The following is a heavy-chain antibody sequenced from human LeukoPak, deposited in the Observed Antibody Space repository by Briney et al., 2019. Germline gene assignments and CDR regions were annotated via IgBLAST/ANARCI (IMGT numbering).Heavy chain of an antibody. V-gene: IGHV4-59*12. CDR3: ARELYCSGGSCHSRDAFDI. CDR1: GGSISSYS. D-gene: IGHD2-15*01. Sequence: SETLSLTCTVSGGSISSYSLSWIRQPPGKGLEWIGYIYHSGSTNYNPSLKSRVTISVDTSKNQFSLKLSSVTAADTAVYYCARELYCSGGSCHSRDAFDIWGQGTMVTVSS. CDR2: IYHSGST. J-gene: IGHJ3*02.